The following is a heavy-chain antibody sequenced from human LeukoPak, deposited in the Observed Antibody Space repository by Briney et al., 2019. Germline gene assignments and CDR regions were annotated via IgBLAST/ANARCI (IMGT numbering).Heavy chain of an antibody. CDR1: GYTFTSYG. D-gene: IGHD5-24*01. Sequence: GASVKVSCKASGYTFTSYGISWVRQAPGQGLEWMGWISAYNGNTNYAQKLQGRVTMTTDTSTSTAYMELRSLRSDDTAVYYCARDWGSEMATTKDYWSQGTLVTVSS. CDR3: ARDWGSEMATTKDY. V-gene: IGHV1-18*01. J-gene: IGHJ4*02. CDR2: ISAYNGNT.